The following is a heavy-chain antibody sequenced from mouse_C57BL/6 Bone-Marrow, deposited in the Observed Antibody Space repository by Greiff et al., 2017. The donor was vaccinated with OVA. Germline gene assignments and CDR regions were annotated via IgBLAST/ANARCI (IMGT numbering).Heavy chain of an antibody. CDR2: IWSGGST. CDR1: GFSLTSYG. V-gene: IGHV2-4*01. D-gene: IGHD2-3*01. J-gene: IGHJ3*01. Sequence: QVQLKQSGPGLVQPSQSLSITCTVSGFSLTSYGVHWVRQPPGTGLEWLGAIWSGGSTDYNAAFISRLCISKDNSKSQVFFKMNSLQAGDTAIYYCAKSYDGYYEGVWFAYWGQGTLVTVSA. CDR3: AKSYDGYYEGVWFAY.